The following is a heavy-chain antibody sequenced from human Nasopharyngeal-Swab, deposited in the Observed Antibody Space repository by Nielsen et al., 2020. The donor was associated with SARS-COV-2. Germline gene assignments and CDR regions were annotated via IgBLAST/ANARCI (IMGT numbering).Heavy chain of an antibody. CDR2: IGPSGSFT. CDR3: ARDREAARTYYYYGMDV. D-gene: IGHD6-6*01. V-gene: IGHV3-21*01. J-gene: IGHJ6*02. CDR1: GFSFNNYI. Sequence: GESLKISCAASGFSFNNYITNWIRQSPGKGLEWVSSIGPSGSFTYYADSVRGRFSISRDNAQNSLYLEMHSLRVDDTAVYYCARDREAARTYYYYGMDVWGQGTTVTVSS.